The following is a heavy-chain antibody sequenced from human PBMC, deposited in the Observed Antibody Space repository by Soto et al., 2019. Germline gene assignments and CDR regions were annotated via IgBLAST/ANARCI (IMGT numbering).Heavy chain of an antibody. V-gene: IGHV1-69*13. CDR2: IIPIFGTA. D-gene: IGHD1-26*01. Sequence: GPSVEVSCKASGGTFSSYAISWVRQAPGQGLEWMGGIIPIFGTANYAQKFQGRVTITADESTSTAYMELSSLRSDDTAVYYCARGPSWMGATTYYYYYGMDVWGQGTTVTV. CDR3: ARGPSWMGATTYYYYYGMDV. J-gene: IGHJ6*02. CDR1: GGTFSSYA.